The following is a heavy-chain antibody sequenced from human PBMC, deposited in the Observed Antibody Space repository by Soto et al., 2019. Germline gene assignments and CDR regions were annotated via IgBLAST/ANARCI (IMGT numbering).Heavy chain of an antibody. CDR2: ISYDGSNK. V-gene: IGHV3-30*18. CDR3: AKIPTGRDGYNYQDFDY. D-gene: IGHD5-12*01. CDR1: GVTFSSYG. Sequence: GGSLRLSCAASGVTFSSYGMHWVRQAPGKGLEWVAVISYDGSNKYYADSVKGRFTISRDNSKNTLYLQMNSLRAEDTAVYYYAKIPTGRDGYNYQDFDYWGQGTLVTVSS. J-gene: IGHJ4*02.